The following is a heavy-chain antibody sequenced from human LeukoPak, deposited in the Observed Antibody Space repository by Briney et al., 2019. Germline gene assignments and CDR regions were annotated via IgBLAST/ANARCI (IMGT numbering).Heavy chain of an antibody. J-gene: IGHJ6*02. D-gene: IGHD2/OR15-2a*01. V-gene: IGHV3-23*01. Sequence: GGSLRLSCAASEFTFSSYAMQWVRQAPGKGLEWVSGINVSGGSTWYADSVKGRFTISRDNSKNTLYPQMNSLRAEDTAVYYCAKYVSAKGPPYALDVWGQGTTVTVSS. CDR1: EFTFSSYA. CDR2: INVSGGST. CDR3: AKYVSAKGPPYALDV.